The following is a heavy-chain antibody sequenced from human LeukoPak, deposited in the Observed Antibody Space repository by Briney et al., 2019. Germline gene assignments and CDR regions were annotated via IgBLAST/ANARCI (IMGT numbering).Heavy chain of an antibody. CDR3: ATVHTYYYESSGYPFDY. CDR1: GFTFTSYA. J-gene: IGHJ4*02. V-gene: IGHV3-30-3*01. Sequence: GGSLRLSCAASGFTFTSYAMHWVRQAPGKGLEWVAVISYDGSNKYYADSVKGRFTISRDNSKNTLYLQMNSLRAEDTAVYYCATVHTYYYESSGYPFDYWGQGTLVTVSS. CDR2: ISYDGSNK. D-gene: IGHD3-22*01.